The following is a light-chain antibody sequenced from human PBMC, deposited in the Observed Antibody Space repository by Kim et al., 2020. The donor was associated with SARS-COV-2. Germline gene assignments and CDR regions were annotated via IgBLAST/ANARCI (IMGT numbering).Light chain of an antibody. CDR2: GKN. V-gene: IGLV3-19*01. J-gene: IGLJ2*01. CDR1: SLRSYY. Sequence: ALGQTVRITCQGDSLRSYYASWYQKKPGQAPVLVIYGKNNRPSGIPDRFSGSSSGNTASLTITGAQAEDEADYYCNARDSSGNLVVFDGGTKLTVL. CDR3: NARDSSGNLVV.